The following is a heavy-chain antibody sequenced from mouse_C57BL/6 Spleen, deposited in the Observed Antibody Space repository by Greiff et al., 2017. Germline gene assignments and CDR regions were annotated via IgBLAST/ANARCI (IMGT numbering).Heavy chain of an antibody. CDR1: GFTFTDYY. V-gene: IGHV7-3*01. Sequence: DVTLVESGGGLVQPGGSLSLSCAASGFTFTDYYMSWVRQPPGKALEWLGFIRNKANGYTTEYSASVKGRFTISRDNSQSILYLQMNALRAEDSATYYCARYNDYGFAYWGQGTLVTVSA. J-gene: IGHJ3*01. CDR2: IRNKANGYTT. CDR3: ARYNDYGFAY. D-gene: IGHD2-4*01.